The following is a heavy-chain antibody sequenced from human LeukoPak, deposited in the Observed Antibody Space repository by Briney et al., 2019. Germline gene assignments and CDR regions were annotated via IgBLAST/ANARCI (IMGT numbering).Heavy chain of an antibody. V-gene: IGHV1-2*02. Sequence: ASVKVSCKASGYTFTGYYMHWVRQAPGQGREWMGWINPNSGGTNYAQKFQGRVTMTRDTSISTAYMELSRLRSDDTAVYYCARVNRDLARRQYGFDPWGQGTLVTVSS. CDR3: ARVNRDLARRQYGFDP. CDR2: INPNSGGT. J-gene: IGHJ5*02. D-gene: IGHD1-14*01. CDR1: GYTFTGYY.